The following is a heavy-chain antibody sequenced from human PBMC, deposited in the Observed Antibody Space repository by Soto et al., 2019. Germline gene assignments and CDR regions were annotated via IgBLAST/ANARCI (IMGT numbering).Heavy chain of an antibody. CDR1: GDSVSSNSAA. Sequence: PSQTLSLTCAISGDSVSSNSAAWHWIRQSPSRGLEWLGKTDYRSEWYNDYAESVKSRISINPDTSKNQFSLHLKSVPPEDTAVYHGAREFYHINGSVWGQGTTVTVSS. J-gene: IGHJ6*02. CDR3: AREFYHINGSV. V-gene: IGHV6-1*01. D-gene: IGHD2-21*01. CDR2: TDYRSEWYN.